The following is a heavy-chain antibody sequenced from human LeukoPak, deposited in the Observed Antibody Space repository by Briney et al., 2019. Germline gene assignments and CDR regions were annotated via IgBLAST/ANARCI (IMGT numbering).Heavy chain of an antibody. Sequence: SVKVSCKASGGTFSSYTISWVRQAPGQGLEWMGRIIPILGIANYAQKFQGRVTITADKSTSTAYMELSSLRSEDTAVYYCASNGMDSYGFLYYFDYWGQGALVTVSS. J-gene: IGHJ4*02. D-gene: IGHD5-18*01. CDR1: GGTFSSYT. CDR3: ASNGMDSYGFLYYFDY. CDR2: IIPILGIA. V-gene: IGHV1-69*02.